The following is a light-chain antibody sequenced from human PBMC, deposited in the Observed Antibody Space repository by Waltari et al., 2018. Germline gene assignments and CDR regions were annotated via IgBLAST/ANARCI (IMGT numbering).Light chain of an antibody. CDR3: ETGGHGTWV. J-gene: IGLJ3*02. CDR1: SGHSSNV. Sequence: QLVLTQSPSASASLGASVTLTCTLSSGHSSNVLAWLQKQPEKGPRYLMKVNSDGSHSKGDDTPDRFSGSSSGAERYLTISNLQPEDEADYYCETGGHGTWVFGGGTKVTVL. CDR2: VNSDGSH. V-gene: IGLV4-69*01.